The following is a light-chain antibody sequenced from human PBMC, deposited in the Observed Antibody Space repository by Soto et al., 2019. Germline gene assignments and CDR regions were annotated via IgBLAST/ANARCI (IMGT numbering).Light chain of an antibody. CDR3: QQYYSTPWT. J-gene: IGKJ1*01. Sequence: VMTQTPLSLSVAPGQPASISCKSSQSLLHITGETFLFWYQQKAGQPPKLLIYWASTRESGVPDRFGGSGSGTEFTLTISSLQAEDVAVYYCQQYYSTPWTFGQGTKVDIK. CDR2: WAS. V-gene: IGKV4-1*01. CDR1: QSLLHITGETF.